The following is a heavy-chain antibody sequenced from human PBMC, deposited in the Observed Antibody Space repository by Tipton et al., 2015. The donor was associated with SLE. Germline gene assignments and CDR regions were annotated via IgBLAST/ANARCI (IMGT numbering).Heavy chain of an antibody. CDR2: IYYSGST. D-gene: IGHD1-1*01. Sequence: TLSLTCSVSGGSISSSSYYWGWIRQPPGKGLEWIGSIYYSGSTYYNPSLKSRVTISVDTSKNQFSLKLSSVTPEDTAVYYCARDPSTGTTGFDYWGQGTLVTVSS. CDR3: ARDPSTGTTGFDY. J-gene: IGHJ4*02. CDR1: GGSISSSSYY. V-gene: IGHV4-39*07.